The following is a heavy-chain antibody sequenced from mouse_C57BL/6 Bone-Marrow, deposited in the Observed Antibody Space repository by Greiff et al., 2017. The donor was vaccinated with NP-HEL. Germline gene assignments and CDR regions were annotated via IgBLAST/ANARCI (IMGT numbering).Heavy chain of an antibody. V-gene: IGHV1-82*01. CDR2: IYPGDGDT. Sequence: QVQLQQSGPELVKPGASVKISCKASGYAFSSSWMNWVKQRPGKGLEWIGRIYPGDGDTTYNGKFKGKATLTADKSSSTAYMQLSSLTSEDSAVYFCAKLRFAYWGQGTLVTVSA. CDR1: GYAFSSSW. J-gene: IGHJ3*01. CDR3: AKLRFAY.